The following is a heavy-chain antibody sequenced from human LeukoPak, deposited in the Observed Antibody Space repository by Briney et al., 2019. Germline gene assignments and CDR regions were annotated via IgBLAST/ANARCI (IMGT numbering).Heavy chain of an antibody. CDR1: GFTVSNND. CDR3: ARAFQYGSGSYPYSL. CDR2: IYSGGSA. V-gene: IGHV3-66*01. J-gene: IGHJ4*02. D-gene: IGHD3-10*01. Sequence: GGSLRLSCAASGFTVSNNDMTWVRQAPGKGLEGVSVIYSGGSADYADSVKGRFTISRDNFKNTLYLHMNSLRVEDTAVYYCARAFQYGSGSYPYSLWGQGTLVTVSS.